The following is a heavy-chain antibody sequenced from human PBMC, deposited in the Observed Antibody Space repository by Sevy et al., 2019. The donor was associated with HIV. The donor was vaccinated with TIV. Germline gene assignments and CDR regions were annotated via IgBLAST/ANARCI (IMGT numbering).Heavy chain of an antibody. CDR1: GFTISSNY. J-gene: IGHJ6*02. Sequence: GGSLRLSCVVSGFTISSNYMSWVRQAPGKGLEWVSVIFGDNKTYYADFVKGRFTISRDNSKNTLYLQMNSLRAEDTAVYYCARPTIAARSDYYYYGMDVWGQGTTVTVSS. CDR3: ARPTIAARSDYYYYGMDV. V-gene: IGHV3-53*01. CDR2: IFGDNKT. D-gene: IGHD6-6*01.